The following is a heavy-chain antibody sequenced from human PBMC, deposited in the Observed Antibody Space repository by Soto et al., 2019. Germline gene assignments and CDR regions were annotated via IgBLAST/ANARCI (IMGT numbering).Heavy chain of an antibody. D-gene: IGHD5-12*01. J-gene: IGHJ2*01. CDR2: ISSGGTHI. Sequence: ELQLVESGGGLVKPGGSLRLSCAASGFTFSSYSMTWVRQAPGKGLEWVSCISSGGTHIYYADSVKGRFTISRDAAKNSMYLQRKSLRVEDTAVKYCGRGVATIHDWYLDLWGRGTLVTVSS. CDR3: GRGVATIHDWYLDL. CDR1: GFTFSSYS. V-gene: IGHV3-21*01.